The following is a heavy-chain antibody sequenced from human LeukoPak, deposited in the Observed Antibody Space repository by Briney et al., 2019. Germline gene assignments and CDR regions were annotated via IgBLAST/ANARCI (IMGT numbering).Heavy chain of an antibody. CDR1: GGSISSYY. CDR2: IYTSGST. CDR3: ARDEAGEDHIDMAHHY. D-gene: IGHD5-24*01. J-gene: IGHJ4*02. V-gene: IGHV4-4*07. Sequence: PSETLSLTCTVSGGSISSYYWSWIRQPAGKGPEWIGRIYTSGSTNYNPSLKSRVTMSVDTSKNQFSLKLSSVTAADTAVYYCARDEAGEDHIDMAHHYWGQGTLVTVSS.